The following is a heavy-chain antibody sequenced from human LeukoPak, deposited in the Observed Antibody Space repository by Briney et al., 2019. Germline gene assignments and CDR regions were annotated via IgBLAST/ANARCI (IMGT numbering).Heavy chain of an antibody. D-gene: IGHD6-13*01. CDR3: AKGGYVAAAGFDY. Sequence: PGGSLRLSCAASGFTFSSYGMHWVRQAPGKGLEWVSSISSSSSYIYYADSVKGRFTISRDNAKNSLYLQMNSLRAEDMALYYCAKGGYVAAAGFDYWGQGTLVTVSS. J-gene: IGHJ4*02. CDR1: GFTFSSYG. V-gene: IGHV3-21*04. CDR2: ISSSSSYI.